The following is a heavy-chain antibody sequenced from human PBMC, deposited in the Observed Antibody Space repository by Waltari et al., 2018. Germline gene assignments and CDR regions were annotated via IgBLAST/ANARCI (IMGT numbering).Heavy chain of an antibody. Sequence: QVQLVQSGAEVKKPGASVKVSCKASGYTFTGYYMHWVRQAPGQGLEWMGRINPNSGGTNYAQKFQGRVTITADESTSTAYMELSSLRSEDTAVYYCARVVRGGYDYFIDIWGQGTMVTVSS. CDR2: INPNSGGT. CDR1: GYTFTGYY. J-gene: IGHJ3*02. D-gene: IGHD5-12*01. V-gene: IGHV1-2*06. CDR3: ARVVRGGYDYFIDI.